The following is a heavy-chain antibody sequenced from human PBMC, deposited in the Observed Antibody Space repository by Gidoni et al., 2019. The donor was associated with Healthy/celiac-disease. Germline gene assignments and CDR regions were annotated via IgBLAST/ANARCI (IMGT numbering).Heavy chain of an antibody. J-gene: IGHJ6*03. CDR1: GGPFSDYA. V-gene: IGHV1-69*01. Sequence: QVQLVQFGAEVKKPGSSVKVSCKSSGGPFSDYAISWVRQAPGQGLEWMGGIIPIFGTTNYAQQFQGRVTITADETTSTVYMELSRLRSDDTAVYFCARVPTFAVAGSNENHYYYYYMDVWGKGATVTVSS. D-gene: IGHD6-19*01. CDR3: ARVPTFAVAGSNENHYYYYYMDV. CDR2: IIPIFGTT.